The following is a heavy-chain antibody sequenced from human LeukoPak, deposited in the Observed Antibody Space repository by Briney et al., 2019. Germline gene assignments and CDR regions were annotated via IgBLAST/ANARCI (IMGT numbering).Heavy chain of an antibody. V-gene: IGHV4-38-2*01. CDR1: AYSIRGDDY. D-gene: IGHD4-11*01. J-gene: IGHJ4*02. CDR3: ARNRSMTTTPGFDH. Sequence: PSETLSLTCAVSAYSIRGDDYWGWVRQSPGKGLEWIGSIYHSGSTHYNPSLKSRVTISVDTSKNQFSPMLNSVTAADTAVYYCARNRSMTTTPGFDHWGQGTLVTVSS. CDR2: IYHSGST.